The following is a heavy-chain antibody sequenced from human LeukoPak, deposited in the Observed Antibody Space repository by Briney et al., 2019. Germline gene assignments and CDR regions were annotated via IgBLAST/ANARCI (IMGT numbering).Heavy chain of an antibody. Sequence: SETLSLTCVLYGGSFSGYNWNWIRQPPGKGLEWIGEVNHSGSTNYNPSLKSRVTISVDTSKNQFSLKVSSVSAADTAVYYCARGQLLYHSSGIGRRSRYMDVWGKGTTVTVSS. V-gene: IGHV4-34*01. D-gene: IGHD2-2*02. CDR3: ARGQLLYHSSGIGRRSRYMDV. CDR2: VNHSGST. J-gene: IGHJ6*03. CDR1: GGSFSGYN.